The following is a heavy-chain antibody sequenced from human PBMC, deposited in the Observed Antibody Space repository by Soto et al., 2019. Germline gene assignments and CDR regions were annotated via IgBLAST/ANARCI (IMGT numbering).Heavy chain of an antibody. V-gene: IGHV4-39*01. CDR1: GGSISSSSYY. D-gene: IGHD3-3*01. J-gene: IGHJ4*02. CDR2: IYYSGST. Sequence: SETLFLTCTVSGGSISSSSYYWGWIRQPPGKGLEWIGSIYYSGSTYYNQSLKNRVTISVDTSKNLFPLKLSSVTAADTAVYYCAVVGGFLEWLLYGGYFDYWGQGTLVTVSS. CDR3: AVVGGFLEWLLYGGYFDY.